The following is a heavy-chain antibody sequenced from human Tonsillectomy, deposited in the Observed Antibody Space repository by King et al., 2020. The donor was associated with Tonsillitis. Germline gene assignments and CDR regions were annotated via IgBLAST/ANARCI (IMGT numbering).Heavy chain of an antibody. CDR1: GFTFGDFG. J-gene: IGHJ4*02. CDR2: IRSKAYGGTA. V-gene: IGHV3-49*03. CDR3: TRDSEAVAGITLDY. Sequence: VQLVESGGGLLQPGRSRRLSCTASGFTFGDFGMTWFRQGPGKGLEWVGFIRSKAYGGTAEYAASVKGRFTISRDDSKSIAYLQMNSLKTEDTAVYYCTRDSEAVAGITLDYWGQGTLVTVSS. D-gene: IGHD6-19*01.